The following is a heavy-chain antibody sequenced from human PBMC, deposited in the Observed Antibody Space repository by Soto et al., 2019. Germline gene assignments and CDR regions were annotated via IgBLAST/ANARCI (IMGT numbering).Heavy chain of an antibody. J-gene: IGHJ6*02. CDR1: GFTFSSYG. D-gene: IGHD2-2*01. CDR3: ARAPQLLYSALGGMDV. CDR2: IWYDGSNK. V-gene: IGHV3-33*01. Sequence: QVPLVESGGGVVQPGRSLRLSCAASGFTFSSYGMHWVRQAPGKGLEWVAVIWYDGSNKYYADSVKGRFTISRDNSKNTLYLQMNSLRAEDTAVYYCARAPQLLYSALGGMDVWGQGTTVTVSS.